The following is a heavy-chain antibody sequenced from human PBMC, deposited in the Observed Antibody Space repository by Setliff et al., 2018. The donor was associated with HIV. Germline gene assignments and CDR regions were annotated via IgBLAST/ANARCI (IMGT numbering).Heavy chain of an antibody. CDR1: GGSITSSTYY. D-gene: IGHD3-22*01. CDR3: ARDHKYYYDSSGLDY. J-gene: IGHJ4*02. V-gene: IGHV4-39*07. Sequence: SETLSLTCTVSGGSITSSTYYWDWIRQPPGKGLEWIGSIFYSGSTYYNPSVKSRVTISIDTSKNQFSLRLSSVTAADAAVYYCARDHKYYYDSSGLDYWGQGTLVTVSS. CDR2: IFYSGST.